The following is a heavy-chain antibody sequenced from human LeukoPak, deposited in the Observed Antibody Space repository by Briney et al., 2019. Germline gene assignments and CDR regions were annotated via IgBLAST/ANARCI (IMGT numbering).Heavy chain of an antibody. J-gene: IGHJ6*02. CDR1: GFTFSDYD. CDR3: ARAKRETSTRPWTSGMDV. V-gene: IGHV3-13*01. D-gene: IGHD3/OR15-3a*01. Sequence: GGSLRLSCAASGFTFSDYDIDWVRQPIGKGLDWVSGLGSAGDKYHAGSERGRFTISREDAENSVYLQMNGLRPEDTAIYYCARAKRETSTRPWTSGMDVWGQGTRVTASS. CDR2: LGSAGDK.